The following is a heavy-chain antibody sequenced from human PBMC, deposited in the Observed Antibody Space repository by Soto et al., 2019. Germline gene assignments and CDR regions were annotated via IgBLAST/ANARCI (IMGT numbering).Heavy chain of an antibody. CDR3: ARTNSRGQWAAWY. CDR2: IYYSGST. Sequence: PSETLSLTCTVSGGSISSYYWSWIRQPPGKGLEWIGYIYYSGSTNYNPSLKSRVTISVDTSKNQFSLKLSSVTAADTAVYYCARTNSRGQWAAWYWGQGTLVTVSS. J-gene: IGHJ4*02. CDR1: GGSISSYY. V-gene: IGHV4-59*01. D-gene: IGHD3-22*01.